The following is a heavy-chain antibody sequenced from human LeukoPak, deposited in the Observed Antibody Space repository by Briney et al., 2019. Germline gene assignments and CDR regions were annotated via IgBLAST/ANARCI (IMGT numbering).Heavy chain of an antibody. CDR1: GGSISSYY. D-gene: IGHD3-22*01. J-gene: IGHJ3*02. CDR3: ARGYDSSGSDAFDI. V-gene: IGHV4-38-2*02. Sequence: QVQLQESGPGLVRPSETLSLTCTVSGGSISSYYWGWIRPPPGKGLEWIGSIYHSGSTYYNPSLKSRVTISVDTSKNQFSLKLSSVTAADTAVYYCARGYDSSGSDAFDIWGQGTMVTVSS. CDR2: IYHSGST.